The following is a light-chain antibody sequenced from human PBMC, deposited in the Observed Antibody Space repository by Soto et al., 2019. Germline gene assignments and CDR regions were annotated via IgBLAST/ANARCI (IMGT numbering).Light chain of an antibody. CDR1: SSDVGGYNY. Sequence: QSALTQPRSVSGSPGKSVTISGTATSSDVGGYNYVSWYQQHPGKAPKLMIYDVNKRPSGVPDRFSGSKSGNTASLTISGLQAEDEADYYCCSFAGGYVFGTGTKLTVL. J-gene: IGLJ1*01. CDR3: CSFAGGYV. V-gene: IGLV2-11*01. CDR2: DVN.